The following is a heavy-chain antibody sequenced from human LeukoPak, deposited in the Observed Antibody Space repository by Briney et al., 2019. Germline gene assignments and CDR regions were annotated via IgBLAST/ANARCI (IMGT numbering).Heavy chain of an antibody. CDR3: ARDGQQLGVDY. V-gene: IGHV4-38-2*02. CDR1: GGSISSYY. J-gene: IGHJ4*02. CDR2: IYHSGTT. Sequence: SETLSLTCTVSGGSISSYYWSWIRQPPGKGLEWIGSIYHSGTTYYNPSLKSRVTISVDTSKNQFSLKLSSVTAADTAVYYCARDGQQLGVDYWGQGTLVTVSS. D-gene: IGHD6-13*01.